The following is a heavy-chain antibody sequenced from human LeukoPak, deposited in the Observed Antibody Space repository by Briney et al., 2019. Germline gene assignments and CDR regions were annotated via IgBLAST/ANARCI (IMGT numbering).Heavy chain of an antibody. CDR1: GFTFSNYW. V-gene: IGHV3-7*01. Sequence: GGSLRLPCAASGFTFSNYWMSWVLQAPGKGLGWVANINPDGTTKRNVDSVKGRFTISRDNARNSLYLQMDSLRAEDTAVYYCAKRPGRLYYFDYWGQGTLVTVSS. J-gene: IGHJ4*02. D-gene: IGHD2-15*01. CDR3: AKRPGRLYYFDY. CDR2: INPDGTTK.